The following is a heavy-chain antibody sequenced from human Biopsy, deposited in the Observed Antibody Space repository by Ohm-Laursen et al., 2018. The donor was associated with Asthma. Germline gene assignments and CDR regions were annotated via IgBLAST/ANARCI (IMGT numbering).Heavy chain of an antibody. V-gene: IGHV4-59*01. CDR2: IHYSGST. Sequence: GTLSLTCVVSGVSIRSYYWTWIRQPPGKGLEWIGNIHYSGSTYSNPSLKSRVTISVDTSKKQISLRLSSVIAADTAVYYCAGFCSGGNCPDHWGQGTLVTVSS. J-gene: IGHJ4*02. CDR3: AGFCSGGNCPDH. D-gene: IGHD2-15*01. CDR1: GVSIRSYY.